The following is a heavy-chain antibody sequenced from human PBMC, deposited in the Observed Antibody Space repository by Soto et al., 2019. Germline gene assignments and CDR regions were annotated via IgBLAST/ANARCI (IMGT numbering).Heavy chain of an antibody. Sequence: GGSLRLSCAASGFTFSSYGMHWVRQAPGKRLEWVAVIWYDGSNKYYADSVKGRFTISRDNSKNTLYLQMNSLRAEDTAVYYCARVPFPRGYYYYYYMDVWGKGTTVTVSS. D-gene: IGHD3-10*01. CDR3: ARVPFPRGYYYYYYMDV. V-gene: IGHV3-33*01. J-gene: IGHJ6*03. CDR2: IWYDGSNK. CDR1: GFTFSSYG.